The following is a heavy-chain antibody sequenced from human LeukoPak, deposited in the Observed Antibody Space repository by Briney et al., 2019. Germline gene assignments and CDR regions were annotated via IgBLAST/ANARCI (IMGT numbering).Heavy chain of an antibody. CDR3: ARHPTRVYDFWSGYYTTVPGDLY. J-gene: IGHJ4*02. CDR2: IYYSGST. D-gene: IGHD3-3*01. CDR1: GGSISSSIYY. Sequence: PSETLSLTCTVSGGSISSSIYYWGWIRQPPGKGLEWIGSIYYSGSTYYNPSLKSRVTISVDTSKNQFSLKLSSVTAADTAVYYCARHPTRVYDFWSGYYTTVPGDLYWGQGTLVTVSS. V-gene: IGHV4-39*01.